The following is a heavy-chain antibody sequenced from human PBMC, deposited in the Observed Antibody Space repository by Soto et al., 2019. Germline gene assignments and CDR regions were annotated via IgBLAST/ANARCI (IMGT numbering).Heavy chain of an antibody. CDR1: GYTFTSYD. CDR2: MNPNSGNT. CDR3: ARGRKFKGYCTNGVCYTGFDY. Sequence: ASVKVSCKASGYTFTSYDINWVRQATGQGLEWMGWMNPNSGNTGYAQKFQGRVTMTRNTPISTAYMELSSLRSEDTAVYYCARGRKFKGYCTNGVCYTGFDYWGQGTLVTVSS. J-gene: IGHJ4*02. V-gene: IGHV1-8*01. D-gene: IGHD2-8*01.